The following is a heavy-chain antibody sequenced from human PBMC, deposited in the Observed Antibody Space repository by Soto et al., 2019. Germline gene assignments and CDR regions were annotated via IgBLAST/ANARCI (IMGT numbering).Heavy chain of an antibody. CDR2: VYYGGST. Sequence: SETLALTCAVSGGAVSGSDGSWIRQHPGKGLEWIGYVYYGGSTNYNPSLKSRVSISVDTSKNSLYLQMNSLRAEDTAVYYCARAGCGSCYVYYYYYMDVWGKGTTVTVSS. CDR1: GGAVSGSD. CDR3: ARAGCGSCYVYYYYYMDV. D-gene: IGHD2-15*01. J-gene: IGHJ6*03. V-gene: IGHV4-59*02.